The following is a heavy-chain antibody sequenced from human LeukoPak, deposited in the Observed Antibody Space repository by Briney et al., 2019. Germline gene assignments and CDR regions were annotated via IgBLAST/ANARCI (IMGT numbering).Heavy chain of an antibody. D-gene: IGHD1-26*01. V-gene: IGHV4-30-4*01. J-gene: IGHJ4*02. CDR1: GGSISSGDYY. CDR2: MYYSGNT. Sequence: SQTLSLTCTVSGGSISSGDYYWSWIRQPPGKGLEWIGYMYYSGNTYYNPSLKSRVSISVDMSKNQFSLKLTSVTAADTAVYYCVRRMVGAIRPFDYWGQGTLVTVSS. CDR3: VRRMVGAIRPFDY.